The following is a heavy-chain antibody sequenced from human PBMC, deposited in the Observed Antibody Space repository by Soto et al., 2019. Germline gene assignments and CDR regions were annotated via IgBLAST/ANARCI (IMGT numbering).Heavy chain of an antibody. CDR3: VRPQDKALGTIRGAFDI. J-gene: IGHJ3*02. CDR1: GDTFTSHW. V-gene: IGHV5-51*01. D-gene: IGHD3-3*02. CDR2: IYPADSDT. Sequence: GESLKISCKGSGDTFTSHWIAWVRQMPGKGLELMGLIYPADSDTRYSPSFEGQVTISVDKSISTAYLQWSSLRASDTAMYYCVRPQDKALGTIRGAFDIWAQGTKVTVSS.